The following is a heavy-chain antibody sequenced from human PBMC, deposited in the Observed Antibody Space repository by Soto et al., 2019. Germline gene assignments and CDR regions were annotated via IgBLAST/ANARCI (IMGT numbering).Heavy chain of an antibody. CDR1: GFTFSSYG. J-gene: IGHJ4*02. CDR3: ATLLYSRGWYEPDY. CDR2: ISYDGRNK. V-gene: IGHV3-30*03. D-gene: IGHD6-19*01. Sequence: QVQLVESGGGVVQPGRSLRLSCAASGFTFSSYGMHWVRQAPGKGLEWVPVISYDGRNKYYADSVKGRFTISRDNSKNTLYLQMNSLRAEDTAVYYCATLLYSRGWYEPDYWGQGTLVIVSS.